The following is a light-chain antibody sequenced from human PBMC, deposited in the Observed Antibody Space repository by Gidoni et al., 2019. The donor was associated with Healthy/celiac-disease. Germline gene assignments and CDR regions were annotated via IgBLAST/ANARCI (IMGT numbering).Light chain of an antibody. V-gene: IGKV1-27*01. CDR3: QKYNSAPLT. Sequence: DIQMTQSPSSLSASVGDRVTITCRASQDISNYLAWYQQKPGKVPKLLIYAASTLQSGVPSRFRGSGSGTDFTLTISSLQPEDVATYYCQKYNSAPLTFGPGTKVDIK. CDR1: QDISNY. J-gene: IGKJ3*01. CDR2: AAS.